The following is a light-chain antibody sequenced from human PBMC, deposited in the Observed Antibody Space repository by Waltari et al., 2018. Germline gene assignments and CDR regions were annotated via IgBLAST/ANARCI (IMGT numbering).Light chain of an antibody. J-gene: IGLJ2*01. V-gene: IGLV2-18*02. CDR3: SSYTSSSTYVV. CDR1: SSDVGSSKR. Sequence: QSALTQPPSVSGSPGQSVTISRTGTSSDVGSSKRVSWYQRPPGTAPKLMIYEVSNRPSGVPDRFSVSKSGNTASLTISGLQAEDEADYYCSSYTSSSTYVVFGGGTKLTVL. CDR2: EVS.